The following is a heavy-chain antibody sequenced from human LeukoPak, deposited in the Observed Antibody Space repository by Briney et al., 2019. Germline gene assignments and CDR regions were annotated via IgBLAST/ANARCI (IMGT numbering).Heavy chain of an antibody. V-gene: IGHV4-34*01. CDR3: ARGRGIAARPGLFDY. J-gene: IGHJ4*02. CDR1: GGSFSGYY. CDR2: INRSGST. Sequence: ASETLSLTCAVYGGSFSGYYWSWIRQPPGKGLEWIGEINRSGSTNYNPSLKSRVTISVDTSKNQFSLKLSSVTAADTAVYYCARGRGIAARPGLFDYWGQGTLVTVSS. D-gene: IGHD6-6*01.